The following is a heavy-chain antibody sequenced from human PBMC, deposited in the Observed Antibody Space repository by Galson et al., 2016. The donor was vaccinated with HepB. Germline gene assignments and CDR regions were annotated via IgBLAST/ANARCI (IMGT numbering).Heavy chain of an antibody. J-gene: IGHJ4*02. D-gene: IGHD6-13*01. V-gene: IGHV3-33*01. CDR2: IWYDGSNK. Sequence: SLRLSCAVSGFTLSGHGLHWVRQAPGTGLEWVAIIWYDGSNKYYADSVKERFTISRDTSKNTLYLQMNSLRAADTGVYFCARYGSWTGFDYWGRGTLVTVSS. CDR3: ARYGSWTGFDY. CDR1: GFTLSGHG.